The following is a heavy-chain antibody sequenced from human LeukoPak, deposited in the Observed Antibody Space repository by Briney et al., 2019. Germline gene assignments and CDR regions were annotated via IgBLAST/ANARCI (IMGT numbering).Heavy chain of an antibody. CDR2: FDPEDGET. CDR1: GYTLTELS. J-gene: IGHJ4*02. V-gene: IGHV1-24*01. Sequence: ASVKVSCKVSGYTLTELSMHWVRQAPGKGLEWMGGFDPEDGETIYAQKFQGRVTMTEDTSTDTAYMELSSLRSEDTAVYYCATDMLVGDRITMTYWGQGTLVTVSS. D-gene: IGHD3-22*01. CDR3: ATDMLVGDRITMTY.